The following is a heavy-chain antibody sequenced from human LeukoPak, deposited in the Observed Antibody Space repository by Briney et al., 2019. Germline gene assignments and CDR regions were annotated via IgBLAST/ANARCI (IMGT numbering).Heavy chain of an antibody. V-gene: IGHV1-69*04. CDR2: IIPILGIA. CDR1: GGTFSSYA. D-gene: IGHD5-12*01. CDR3: ARGLRSGYVPFDY. J-gene: IGHJ4*02. Sequence: ASVKVSCKASGGTFSSYAISWVRQAPGQGLEWMGRIIPILGIANYAQKFQGRVTMTWNPSISTAYMEVSSLTSDDTAVYYCARGLRSGYVPFDYWGQGTLVTVSS.